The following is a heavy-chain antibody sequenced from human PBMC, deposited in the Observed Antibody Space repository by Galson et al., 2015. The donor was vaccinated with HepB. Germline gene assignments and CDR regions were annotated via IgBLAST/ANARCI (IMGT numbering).Heavy chain of an antibody. CDR2: ISSSSSTI. V-gene: IGHV3-48*01. CDR1: GFTFSSYS. CDR3: ARQERMIDY. Sequence: SLRLSCAASGFTFSSYSMNWVRQAPGKGLEWVSYISSSSSTIYYADSVKGRFTISRDNAKNSLYLQMNSLRAEDTAVYYCARQERMIDYWGQGTLVTVSS. D-gene: IGHD3-16*01. J-gene: IGHJ4*02.